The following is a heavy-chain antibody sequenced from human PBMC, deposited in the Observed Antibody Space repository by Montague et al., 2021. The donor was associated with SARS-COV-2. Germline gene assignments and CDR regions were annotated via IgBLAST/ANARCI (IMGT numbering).Heavy chain of an antibody. CDR2: ISISGST. CDR3: ARDIAMAGLFDY. D-gene: IGHD6-19*01. J-gene: IGHJ4*02. CDR1: GGSISSGSYY. V-gene: IGHV4-61*02. Sequence: TLSLTCTVSGGSISSGSYYWSWIRQPAGKGLDWIGRISISGSTNYNPSLKSRVTISVDTSKNQFSLKLSSVTAADTDVYYCARDIAMAGLFDYWGQGTLATVSS.